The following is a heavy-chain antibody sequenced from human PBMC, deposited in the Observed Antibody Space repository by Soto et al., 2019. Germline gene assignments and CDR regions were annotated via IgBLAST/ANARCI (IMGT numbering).Heavy chain of an antibody. CDR1: GFTFSSYG. CDR3: AKLATPDAFDI. CDR2: ISYDGSNK. J-gene: IGHJ3*02. D-gene: IGHD2-15*01. V-gene: IGHV3-30*18. Sequence: SLRLSCAASGFTFSSYGMHWVRQAPGKGLEWVAVISYDGSNKYYADSVKGRFTISRDDSKNTLYLQMNSLRAEDTAVYYCAKLATPDAFDIWGQGTMVTVSS.